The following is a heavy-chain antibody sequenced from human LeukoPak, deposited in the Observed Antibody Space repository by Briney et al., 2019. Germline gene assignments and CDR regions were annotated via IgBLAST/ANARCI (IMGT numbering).Heavy chain of an antibody. Sequence: SETLSLTCAVYGGSFSGYYWSWIRQPPGKGLEWIGEINHSGSTNYNPSLRSRVTISVDTSKNHFSLKMRSVTAADTAVSYCAGQWLTQVGYFDYWGQGTLVTVSS. D-gene: IGHD6-19*01. CDR1: GGSFSGYY. V-gene: IGHV4-34*01. CDR2: INHSGST. CDR3: AGQWLTQVGYFDY. J-gene: IGHJ4*02.